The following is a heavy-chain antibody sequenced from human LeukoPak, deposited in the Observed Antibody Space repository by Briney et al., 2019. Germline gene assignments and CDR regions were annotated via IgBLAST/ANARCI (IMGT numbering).Heavy chain of an antibody. V-gene: IGHV3-7*01. D-gene: IGHD3-9*01. CDR2: IRHDGIRE. J-gene: IGHJ3*02. Sequence: GGSLRLSCAGSGFIFSKYWTTWVRQAPGKGLEWVANIRHDGIRENYLDSVEGRFSISRDNAQNSLFLQMNNLRVEDTAIYYCVRDGDYQRVDIWYDALDMWGPGTRVTVSS. CDR3: VRDGDYQRVDIWYDALDM. CDR1: GFIFSKYW.